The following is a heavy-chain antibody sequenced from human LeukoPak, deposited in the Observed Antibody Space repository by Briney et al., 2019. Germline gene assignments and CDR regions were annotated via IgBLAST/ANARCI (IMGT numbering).Heavy chain of an antibody. J-gene: IGHJ4*02. Sequence: SGGSLRLSCAASGFTFSSYALSWVRQAPGQGLEWVSAISGSGGDTYYADSVKGRFTISRDNSKNTLYLQMNSLRAEDTAVYYCAKLVGVTPFDYWGQGTLVTVSS. D-gene: IGHD1-26*01. V-gene: IGHV3-23*01. CDR2: ISGSGGDT. CDR1: GFTFSSYA. CDR3: AKLVGVTPFDY.